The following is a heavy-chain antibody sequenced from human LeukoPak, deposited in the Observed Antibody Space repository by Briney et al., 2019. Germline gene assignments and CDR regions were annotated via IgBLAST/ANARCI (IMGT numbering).Heavy chain of an antibody. CDR2: IYSGGST. CDR3: ARLGIVGAAVDY. Sequence: GGSLRLSCAASGFTVSSNYMSWVRRAPGKGLEWVSVIYSGGSTYYADSVKGRFTISRDNSKNTLYLQMNSLRAEGTAVYYCARLGIVGAAVDYWGQGTLVTVSS. D-gene: IGHD1-26*01. V-gene: IGHV3-66*01. J-gene: IGHJ4*02. CDR1: GFTVSSNY.